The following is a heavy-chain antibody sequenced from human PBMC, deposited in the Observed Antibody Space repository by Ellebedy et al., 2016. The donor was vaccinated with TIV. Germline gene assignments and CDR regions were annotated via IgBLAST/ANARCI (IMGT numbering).Heavy chain of an antibody. J-gene: IGHJ4*02. V-gene: IGHV2-70*04. CDR2: VDWDDDK. CDR1: GFSVSGSGMR. Sequence: SGPTLVKPTQTLILTCTFSGFSVSGSGMRVSWIRHTPGKALEWLARVDWDDDKFYSTSLKARLTISMDHTKNHVVLNMTNMDPVDTATYYCNVRVGGYISDSGPPYSDYWGQGTLVTVSS. D-gene: IGHD5-12*01. CDR3: NVRVGGYISDSGPPYSDY.